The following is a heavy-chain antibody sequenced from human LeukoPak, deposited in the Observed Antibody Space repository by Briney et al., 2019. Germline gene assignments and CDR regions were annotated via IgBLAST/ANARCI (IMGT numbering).Heavy chain of an antibody. D-gene: IGHD6-13*01. CDR1: GGSISSYY. Sequence: PSETLSLTCTVSGGSISSYYWSWIRQPPGKGLEWIGYIYYSGSTNYNPSLKSRVTISVDTSKNQFSLKLSSVTAADTAVYYCARVPYSSSRSPFSRFDPWGQGTLVTVSS. CDR2: IYYSGST. CDR3: ARVPYSSSRSPFSRFDP. V-gene: IGHV4-59*01. J-gene: IGHJ5*02.